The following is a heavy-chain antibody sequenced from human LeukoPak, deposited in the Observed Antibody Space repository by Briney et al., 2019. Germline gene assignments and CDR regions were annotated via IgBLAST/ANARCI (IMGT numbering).Heavy chain of an antibody. CDR2: ISGSGGST. J-gene: IGHJ4*02. D-gene: IGHD6-19*01. CDR3: AKDRYSSGWYVY. Sequence: GVCLRLSCAAHGFTFSSYAMSWVRQAPGKGLEWVSAISGSGGSTEHADFVKGRFHLSRGHSKHPLYLQMNSMRAEDTAVYYCAKDRYSSGWYVYWGQGTLVTVSS. CDR1: GFTFSSYA. V-gene: IGHV3-23*01.